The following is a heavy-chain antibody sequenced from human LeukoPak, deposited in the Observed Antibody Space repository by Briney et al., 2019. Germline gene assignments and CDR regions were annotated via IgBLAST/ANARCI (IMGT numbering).Heavy chain of an antibody. V-gene: IGHV3-23*01. Sequence: GGSLRLSCAASGYKFNSYAMVWVRQAPGKGLEWVSGITDSGGTTYYADSVKGRFTISRDNSKSTLYLQMNSLRAEDTAVYYCARDRGAAAGTGLDYWGQGTLVTVSS. D-gene: IGHD6-13*01. CDR2: ITDSGGTT. CDR3: ARDRGAAAGTGLDY. J-gene: IGHJ4*02. CDR1: GYKFNSYA.